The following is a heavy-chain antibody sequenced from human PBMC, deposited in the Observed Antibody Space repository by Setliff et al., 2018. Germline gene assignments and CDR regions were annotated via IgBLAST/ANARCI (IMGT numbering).Heavy chain of an antibody. V-gene: IGHV4-38-2*02. CDR2: IYYSGST. CDR3: ARRTFGSGRFDP. D-gene: IGHD3-16*01. J-gene: IGHJ5*02. Sequence: SETLSLTCTVSGDSLSSYYWGWIRQPPGKGLEYIGSIYYSGSTYYNASLKSRVTISLDTSKRQFSLKLNSVTATDTALYYCARRTFGSGRFDPWGQGTLVTVSS. CDR1: GDSLSSYY.